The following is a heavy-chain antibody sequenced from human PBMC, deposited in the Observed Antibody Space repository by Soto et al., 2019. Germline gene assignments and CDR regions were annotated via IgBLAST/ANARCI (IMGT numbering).Heavy chain of an antibody. Sequence: PGGSLRLSCAASGFTFSDFAMAWVRQAPWKGLEWVSSASGSGSGTYYADSVKGRFTISRDNSKNTLFLHMTNLRAGDTALYFCAKGRPGVAAAPDYWGQGTLVTVSS. CDR1: GFTFSDFA. V-gene: IGHV3-23*01. J-gene: IGHJ4*02. CDR2: ASGSGSGT. CDR3: AKGRPGVAAAPDY. D-gene: IGHD2-21*01.